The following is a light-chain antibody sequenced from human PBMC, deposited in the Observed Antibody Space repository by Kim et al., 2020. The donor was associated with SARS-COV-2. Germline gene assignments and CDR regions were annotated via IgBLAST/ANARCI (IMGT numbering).Light chain of an antibody. CDR2: ATS. J-gene: IGKJ1*01. CDR3: LQDYNYPMT. V-gene: IGKV1-6*01. CDR1: QGIRND. Sequence: AIQMTQSPSSLSVSVGGRVTITCRASQGIRNDLGWFQQKPGKAPKLLIYATSSLQSGVPSRFSGSGFGTDFTLTISSLQPEDFATYYCLQDYNYPMTFGQGTKVDIK.